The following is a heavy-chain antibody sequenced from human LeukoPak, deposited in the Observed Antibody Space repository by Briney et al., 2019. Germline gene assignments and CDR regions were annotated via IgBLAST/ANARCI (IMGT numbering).Heavy chain of an antibody. CDR2: ISPSGDST. V-gene: IGHV3-23*01. CDR3: ARGFGSNWPLASDP. J-gene: IGHJ5*02. D-gene: IGHD6-13*01. CDR1: GFTFSSFA. Sequence: PGGSLRLSCAASGFTFSSFAMSWVRQAPGKGLEWVSAISPSGDSTYYADSVKGRFTISRDNSKNTLYLQMNSLRAEDTAVYYCARGFGSNWPLASDPWGQGTLVTVSS.